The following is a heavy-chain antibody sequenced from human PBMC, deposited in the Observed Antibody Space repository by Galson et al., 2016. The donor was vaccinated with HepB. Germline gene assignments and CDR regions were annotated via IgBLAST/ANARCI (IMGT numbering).Heavy chain of an antibody. V-gene: IGHV4-59*11. Sequence: ETLSLTCTVSGAPISSHYWNWIRQPPGKGLEWIVYVHYSGSTNYNSSLKSRVTISVNTSQNQFSLMLNSLIAADTAIYYCAQGVNTVSYFESWGPGTLVAVSS. J-gene: IGHJ4*02. D-gene: IGHD4-17*01. CDR3: AQGVNTVSYFES. CDR1: GAPISSHY. CDR2: VHYSGST.